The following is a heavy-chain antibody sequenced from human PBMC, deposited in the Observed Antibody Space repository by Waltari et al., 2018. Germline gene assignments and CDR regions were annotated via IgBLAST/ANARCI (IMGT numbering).Heavy chain of an antibody. D-gene: IGHD2-8*02. CDR2: IKSKTDGGTT. CDR1: GFTFSQAC. J-gene: IGHJ3*02. CDR3: TTGGVKGPHDAFDI. V-gene: IGHV3-15*01. Sequence: ELVDSGGGLVKPGGSLSLSCEALGFTFSQACMSWVRQAPGKGLEWVGRIKSKTDGGTTDYAAPVKGRFTISRDDSKNTLYLQMNSLKTEDTAVYYCTTGGVKGPHDAFDIWGQGTMVTVSS.